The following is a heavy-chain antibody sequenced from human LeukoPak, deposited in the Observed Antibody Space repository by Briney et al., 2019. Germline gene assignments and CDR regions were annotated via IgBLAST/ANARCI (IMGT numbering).Heavy chain of an antibody. V-gene: IGHV4-30-2*01. CDR3: ARDRDCTNGVCYTGLDVFDI. J-gene: IGHJ3*02. D-gene: IGHD2-8*01. CDR2: IYHSGST. CDR1: GGSISSGGYY. Sequence: PSQTLSLTCTVSGGSISSGGYYWSWIRQPPGKGLEWIGYIYHSGSTYYNPSLKSRVTISVDRSKNQFSLRLSSVTAADTAVYYCARDRDCTNGVCYTGLDVFDIWGQGTMVTVSS.